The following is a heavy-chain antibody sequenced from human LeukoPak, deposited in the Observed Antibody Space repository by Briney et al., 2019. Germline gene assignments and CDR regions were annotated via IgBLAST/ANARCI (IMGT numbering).Heavy chain of an antibody. V-gene: IGHV1-18*01. CDR3: ARQDVDIVATTLPVGLFDY. CDR2: ISAYNGNT. D-gene: IGHD5-12*01. CDR1: GYTFTSYG. J-gene: IGHJ4*02. Sequence: ASVKVSCKASGYTFTSYGISWVRQAPGQGLEWMGWISAYNGNTNYAQKLQGRVTMTTDTSTSTAYMELRSLRSDDTAVYYCARQDVDIVATTLPVGLFDYWGQGTLATVSS.